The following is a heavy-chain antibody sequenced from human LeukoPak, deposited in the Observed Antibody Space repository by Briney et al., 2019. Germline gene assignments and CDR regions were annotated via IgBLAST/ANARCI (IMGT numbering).Heavy chain of an antibody. V-gene: IGHV1-3*01. CDR2: INAGNGNT. J-gene: IGHJ4*02. Sequence: ASVNVSCKASGYTFTSYAMHWVRQAPGQRLEWMGWINAGNGNTKYSQKFQGRVTITRDTSASTAYMELSSLRSEDTAVYYCARDDSSSWSLDYWGQGTLVTVSS. CDR3: ARDDSSSWSLDY. CDR1: GYTFTSYA. D-gene: IGHD6-13*01.